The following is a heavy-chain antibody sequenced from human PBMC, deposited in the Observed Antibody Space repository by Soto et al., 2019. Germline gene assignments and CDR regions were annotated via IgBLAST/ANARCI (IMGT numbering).Heavy chain of an antibody. CDR2: IDPRDSYV. J-gene: IGHJ5*02. Sequence: GESLKISCTGFGYTFTTFWISWVRQMPGKGLEWMGRIDPRDSYVNYSPSFQGHVTISLDKSISTAYLQWGSLKASDTAMYYCARLFCSTTTCDRWFDPWGQGTLVTV. CDR3: ARLFCSTTTCDRWFDP. V-gene: IGHV5-10-1*01. D-gene: IGHD2-2*01. CDR1: GYTFTTFW.